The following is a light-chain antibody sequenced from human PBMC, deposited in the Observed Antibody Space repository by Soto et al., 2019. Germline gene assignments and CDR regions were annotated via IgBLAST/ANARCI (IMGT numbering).Light chain of an antibody. V-gene: IGKV1-39*01. J-gene: IGKJ1*01. CDR3: QQSYSTPQT. Sequence: DIQMTQSPSSLSASIGERVTITCRASQSISNYLNWFQQKPGEAPKLLIYAASSLPSGVPSRFSGSGSGTDFTLTISSLQPEDFATYYCQQSYSTPQTFGQGTKVDIK. CDR1: QSISNY. CDR2: AAS.